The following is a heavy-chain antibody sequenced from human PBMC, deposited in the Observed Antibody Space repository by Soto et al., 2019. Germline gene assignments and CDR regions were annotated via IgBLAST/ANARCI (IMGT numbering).Heavy chain of an antibody. CDR3: ASMLGGRLLFDY. D-gene: IGHD3-10*02. Sequence: QVQLQESGPGLVKPSETLSLTCTVSGGSIWSWIRQPPGKGLEWIGYIHDNGDTNYNPSLESRVTISVDTSGNQFSLRLRSVSTADTAVYYCASMLGGRLLFDYWGQGILVTVSS. CDR2: IHDNGDT. J-gene: IGHJ4*02. V-gene: IGHV4-59*01. CDR1: GGSI.